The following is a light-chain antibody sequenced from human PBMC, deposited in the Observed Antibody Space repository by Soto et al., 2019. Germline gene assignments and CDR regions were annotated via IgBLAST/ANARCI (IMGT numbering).Light chain of an antibody. Sequence: QSVLTQPRSVSGSPGQSVSISCTGTSSDVGGYNYVSWYQQHPGKAPKVMIYDVSKRPSGVPDRFSGSKSGNTASLTISGLQSEDEADYYCCSYAGRYTYVFGTGTKLIVL. CDR3: CSYAGRYTYV. CDR1: SSDVGGYNY. CDR2: DVS. J-gene: IGLJ1*01. V-gene: IGLV2-11*01.